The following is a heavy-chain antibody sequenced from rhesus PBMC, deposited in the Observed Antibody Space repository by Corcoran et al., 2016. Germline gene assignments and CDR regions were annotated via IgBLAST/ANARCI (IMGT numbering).Heavy chain of an antibody. CDR3: VRGPIFGLVTPTYFEF. J-gene: IGHJ1*01. D-gene: IGHD3-3*01. CDR2: IITLVGIT. V-gene: IGHV1-198*02. Sequence: QVQLVQSGAEVKKPGASVKVSCKASGFTFGSYAINWVRQAPGQGLEWMGVIITLVGITNYAEKFQGRVTITADTSTSPAYMELSSLRSEDTAVYYCVRGPIFGLVTPTYFEFWGQGALVTVSS. CDR1: GFTFGSYA.